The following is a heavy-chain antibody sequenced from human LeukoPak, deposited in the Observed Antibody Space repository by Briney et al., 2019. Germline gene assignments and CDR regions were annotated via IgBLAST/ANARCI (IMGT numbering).Heavy chain of an antibody. CDR1: GASLNTYS. D-gene: IGHD3/OR15-3a*01. CDR2: ASDSGTT. J-gene: IGHJ6*03. CDR3: ARGLDRGNYYYMDV. V-gene: IGHV4-59*01. Sequence: PSETLSLTCTLSGASLNTYSWTCVRQPPRKGLEYIGYASDSGTTDYNPSLKSRVTVSVDRSKSQFSLRVTSVSAADTAVYYCARGLDRGNYYYMDVWGKGTTVIVSS.